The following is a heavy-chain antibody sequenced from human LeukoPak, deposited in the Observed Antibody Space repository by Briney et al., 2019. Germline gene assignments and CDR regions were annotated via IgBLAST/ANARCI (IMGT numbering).Heavy chain of an antibody. V-gene: IGHV3-48*01. Sequence: GGSLRLSCAASGFTFSSYSMNWVRQAPGKGLEGVSYISSSSSTIYYADFVKGRFTISRDNAKNSLYLQMNSLRAEDTAVYYCAKEPAPYSLGDAWGKGTTVTVSS. CDR2: ISSSSSTI. CDR3: AKEPAPYSLGDA. D-gene: IGHD3-16*01. J-gene: IGHJ6*04. CDR1: GFTFSSYS.